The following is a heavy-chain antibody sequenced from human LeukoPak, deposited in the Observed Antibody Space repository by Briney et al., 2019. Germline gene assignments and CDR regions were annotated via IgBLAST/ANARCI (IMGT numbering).Heavy chain of an antibody. CDR1: GFTFSGYE. V-gene: IGHV3-48*03. D-gene: IGHD3-10*01. J-gene: IGHJ4*02. Sequence: GGSLRLSCVASGFTFSGYEMNWVRQAPGKGLECVSYISPSGTTIYYADSVKGRFTIARDNAKNSLYLQVNSLRAADTALYYCARGDSHGSGRTYFDYWGQGTLVTVSS. CDR2: ISPSGTTI. CDR3: ARGDSHGSGRTYFDY.